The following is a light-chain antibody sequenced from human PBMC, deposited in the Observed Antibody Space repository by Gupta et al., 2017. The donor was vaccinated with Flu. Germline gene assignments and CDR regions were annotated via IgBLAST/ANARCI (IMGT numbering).Light chain of an antibody. Sequence: DMEMTQSPSSLSASVGDRVTITCRARQSISDYLNWYQQKPGKAPKLLIYATSCWQSGVPSRFSGSGSGTEFTPTISRPQPEFFATYCCQHSDRPPLTFGGGTKVEIK. J-gene: IGKJ4*01. CDR3: QHSDRPPLT. CDR2: ATS. CDR1: QSISDY. V-gene: IGKV1-39*01.